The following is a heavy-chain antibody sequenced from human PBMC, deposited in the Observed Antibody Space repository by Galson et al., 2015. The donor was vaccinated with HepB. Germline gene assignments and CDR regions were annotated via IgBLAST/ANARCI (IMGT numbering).Heavy chain of an antibody. CDR1: GFTFSDHY. CDR3: ARPLAISGNFWPYDY. V-gene: IGHV3-72*01. CDR2: SRNKVNSYTT. D-gene: IGHD1-26*01. J-gene: IGHJ4*02. Sequence: SLRLSCAASGFTFSDHYVDWVRQAPGKGLEWVGRSRNKVNSYTTEYAASVKGRFIFSRDDSKNSVYMQMNSLKTEDTAVYFCARPLAISGNFWPYDYWGQGTLVTVSS.